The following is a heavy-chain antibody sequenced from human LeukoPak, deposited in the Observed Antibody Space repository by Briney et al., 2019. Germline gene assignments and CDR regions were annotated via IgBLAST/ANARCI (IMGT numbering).Heavy chain of an antibody. V-gene: IGHV3-21*04. CDR2: ISSSSSYI. Sequence: GSLRLSCAASGFTFSSYSMNWVRQAPGKGLEWVSSISSSSSYIYYADSVKGRFTISRDNAKNSLYLQMNSLRAEDTALYHCARDRSYGSFDYWGQGTLVTVSS. D-gene: IGHD5-18*01. J-gene: IGHJ4*02. CDR1: GFTFSSYS. CDR3: ARDRSYGSFDY.